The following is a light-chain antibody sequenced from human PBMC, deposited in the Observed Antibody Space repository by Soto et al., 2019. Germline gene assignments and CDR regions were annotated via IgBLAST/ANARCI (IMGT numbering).Light chain of an antibody. CDR2: GAS. CDR1: QSVISSY. Sequence: EIVLTQSPGTLSLSPGERASLSCRARQSVISSYLAWYQQKPGQAPRLLIYGASNRATGIPDRFSGSGSGTDFTLTISRLEPEDFAMYFCQQYHSSPPTFTFGQGTKLEI. J-gene: IGKJ2*01. CDR3: QQYHSSPPTFT. V-gene: IGKV3-20*01.